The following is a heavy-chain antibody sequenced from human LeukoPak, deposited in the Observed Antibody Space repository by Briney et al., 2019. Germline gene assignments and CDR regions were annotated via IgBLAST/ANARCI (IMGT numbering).Heavy chain of an antibody. CDR2: IAYDGSNK. CDR3: AKRGGRSSWSSRSGWYNRSSYYYYGMDV. CDR1: GFTFSSYG. J-gene: IGHJ6*02. V-gene: IGHV3-30*18. Sequence: AGGSLRLSCAASGFTFSSYGMHWVRQAPGKGRGWVAVIAYDGSNKYYADCVKGRFTISRDNSKNTLSLQMNSLRAADTAVYYCAKRGGRSSWSSRSGWYNRSSYYYYGMDVWGQGTTVTVSS. D-gene: IGHD6-19*01.